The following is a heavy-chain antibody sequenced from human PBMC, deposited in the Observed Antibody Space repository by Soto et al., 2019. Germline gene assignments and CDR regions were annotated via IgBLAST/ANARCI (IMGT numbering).Heavy chain of an antibody. J-gene: IGHJ3*02. CDR1: GFTLSRYG. V-gene: IGHV3-30*18. CDR3: AKDRGHIPGAAITGAGDFHI. CDR2: ISYDGDDQ. Sequence: QLVESGGGVVQPGTSLRLSCVASGFTLSRYGIHWVRQAPGKGLEWVAAISYDGDDQYYGDSVRGLFTISRDNYESTVELQRNSFIAEDTGVYYCAKDRGHIPGAAITGAGDFHIWCRGTMVAVSS. D-gene: IGHD6-19*01.